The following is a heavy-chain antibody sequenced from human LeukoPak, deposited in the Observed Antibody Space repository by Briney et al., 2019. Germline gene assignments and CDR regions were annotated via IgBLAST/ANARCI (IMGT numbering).Heavy chain of an antibody. J-gene: IGHJ4*02. D-gene: IGHD7-27*01. Sequence: GGSLRLSCAASGFSVSSNYMSWVRQAPGKGLEWVSVIFSGGSTYYADSVKGRFTTSRDDSKNTVYLQLNSLRAEDTAVYYCARTLPGSYSDCWGQGTLVAVS. V-gene: IGHV3-53*01. CDR3: ARTLPGSYSDC. CDR1: GFSVSSNY. CDR2: IFSGGST.